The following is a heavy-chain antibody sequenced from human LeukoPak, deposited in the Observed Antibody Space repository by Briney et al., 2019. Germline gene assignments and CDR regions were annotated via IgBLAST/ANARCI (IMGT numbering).Heavy chain of an antibody. Sequence: ASVKVSCKASGGTFSGYAISWVRQAPGQGLEWMGGIIPIFGTANYAQKFQGRVTITADESTSTAYMELSSLRSEDTAVYYCARYDDYGDSHSEFDYWGQGTLVTVSS. J-gene: IGHJ4*02. CDR2: IIPIFGTA. V-gene: IGHV1-69*13. CDR1: GGTFSGYA. D-gene: IGHD4-17*01. CDR3: ARYDDYGDSHSEFDY.